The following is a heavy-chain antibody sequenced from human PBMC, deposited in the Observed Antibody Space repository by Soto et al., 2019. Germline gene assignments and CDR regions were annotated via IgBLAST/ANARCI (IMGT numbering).Heavy chain of an antibody. CDR3: ARSSIMYFFFDM. CDR1: GGSISSGGHY. D-gene: IGHD3-3*01. J-gene: IGHJ3*02. V-gene: IGHV4-31*03. Sequence: PSETLSLTCTVSGGSISSGGHYWSWIRQHPGKGLEWIGYIYYSGITYYNPSLKSRITMSVDTSKNQFSLNLSSVTAADTAVYYCARSSIMYFFFDMWGQGTMVTVSS. CDR2: IYYSGIT.